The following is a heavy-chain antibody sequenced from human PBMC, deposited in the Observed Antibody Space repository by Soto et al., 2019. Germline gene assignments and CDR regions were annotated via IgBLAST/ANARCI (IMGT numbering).Heavy chain of an antibody. D-gene: IGHD3-3*01. Sequence: SVKVSCKASGGTFSNYPISWVRQAPGQGLEWMGRIIPMLGIATYAQRFQGRVIITADKSTSTAYLEVSSLRYEDTAVYYCARDERSGDFDYWGQGTQVTVSS. CDR1: GGTFSNYP. J-gene: IGHJ4*02. CDR3: ARDERSGDFDY. CDR2: IIPMLGIA. V-gene: IGHV1-69*04.